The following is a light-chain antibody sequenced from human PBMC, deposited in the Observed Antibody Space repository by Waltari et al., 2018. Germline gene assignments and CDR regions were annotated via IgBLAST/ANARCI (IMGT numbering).Light chain of an antibody. Sequence: SALTQPDSVSGSPGQSITISCSGISSDSGGYNYVSWYQQHPGEAPKVIIYDVTNRPSGVSNRFSGSKSGSSASLIISGLQPDDEAVYYCSSFTSSTTGIFGGGTKLTVL. J-gene: IGLJ2*01. CDR1: SSDSGGYNY. CDR2: DVT. V-gene: IGLV2-14*03. CDR3: SSFTSSTTGI.